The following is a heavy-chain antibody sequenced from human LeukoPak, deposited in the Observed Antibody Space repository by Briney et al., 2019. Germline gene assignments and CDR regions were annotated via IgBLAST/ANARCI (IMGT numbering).Heavy chain of an antibody. CDR1: GGSISSYY. CDR2: IYHSGRT. Sequence: PSETLSLTCTVSGGSISSYYWSWIRQPPGKGLECIGYIYHSGRTNYNPSLKSRVSISVDTSENQFSLKLTSVTAADTAIYYCATVLTTRTTYAFDMWGQGTLVTVSS. J-gene: IGHJ3*02. V-gene: IGHV4-59*01. D-gene: IGHD4-11*01. CDR3: ATVLTTRTTYAFDM.